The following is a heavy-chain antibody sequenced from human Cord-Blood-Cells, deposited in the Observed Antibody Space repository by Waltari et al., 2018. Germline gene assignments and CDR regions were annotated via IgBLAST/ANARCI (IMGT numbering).Heavy chain of an antibody. Sequence: QVQLQESGPGLVKPSETLSLTCTVSGGSISSYYWSWIRQPPGKGLEWSGYIYYSGSTNYNPSLKCRVTISVDTSKNQFSLKLSSVTAADTAVYYCARGTGDRAYAFDIWGQGTMVTVSS. J-gene: IGHJ3*02. CDR1: GGSISSYY. V-gene: IGHV4-59*01. CDR3: ARGTGDRAYAFDI. CDR2: IYYSGST. D-gene: IGHD7-27*01.